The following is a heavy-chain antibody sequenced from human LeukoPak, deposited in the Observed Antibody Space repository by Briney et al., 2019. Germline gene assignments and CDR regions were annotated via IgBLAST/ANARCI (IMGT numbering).Heavy chain of an antibody. J-gene: IGHJ6*02. D-gene: IGHD6-6*01. Sequence: PSETQSLTCTVSGGSISSYYWSWIRQPPGKGLEWIGYIYYSGSTNYNPSLKSRVTISGDTSKNQFSLKLSSVTAADTAVYYCALGAPGSSSNYYYYGMDVWGQGTTVTVSS. CDR1: GGSISSYY. CDR3: ALGAPGSSSNYYYYGMDV. CDR2: IYYSGST. V-gene: IGHV4-59*01.